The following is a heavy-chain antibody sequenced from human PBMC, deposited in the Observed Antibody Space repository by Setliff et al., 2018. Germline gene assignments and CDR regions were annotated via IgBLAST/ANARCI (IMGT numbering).Heavy chain of an antibody. D-gene: IGHD3-16*02. J-gene: IGHJ4*02. CDR1: GYTFTDFY. Sequence: ASVKVSCKTSGYTFTDFYIQWVRQAPGQGLEWMGWINPYTGDTDYAPKFQGRVTVTRDTSVTTAYMDLTRLTSDDTAVYYCARGGSIYDRVWGSYRFVDSWGQGTLVTVSS. CDR3: ARGGSIYDRVWGSYRFVDS. CDR2: INPYTGDT. V-gene: IGHV1-2*02.